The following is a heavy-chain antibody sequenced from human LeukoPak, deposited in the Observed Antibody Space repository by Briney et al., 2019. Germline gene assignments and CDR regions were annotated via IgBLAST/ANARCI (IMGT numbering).Heavy chain of an antibody. D-gene: IGHD2-2*01. J-gene: IGHJ4*02. CDR2: IYTSGST. V-gene: IGHV4-4*07. Sequence: SETLSLTCTVSGGSISSYYWSWIRQPAGKGLEWIGRIYTSGSTNYNPSLKGRVTMSVDTSKNQFSLKLTSVTAADTAVYYCARVSPRRQLLLSVWGQGTLVTVSS. CDR3: ARVSPRRQLLLSV. CDR1: GGSISSYY.